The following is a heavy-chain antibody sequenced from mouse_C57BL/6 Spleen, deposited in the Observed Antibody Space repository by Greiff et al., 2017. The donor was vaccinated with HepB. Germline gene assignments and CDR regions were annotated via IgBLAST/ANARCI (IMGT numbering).Heavy chain of an antibody. CDR2: IYPGDGDT. D-gene: IGHD1-1*01. CDR3: ARYYYGSSGFAY. J-gene: IGHJ3*01. CDR1: GYAFSSSW. V-gene: IGHV1-82*01. Sequence: VQLQQSGPELVKPGASVKISCKASGYAFSSSWMNWVKQRPGKGLEWIGRIYPGDGDTNYNGKFKGKATLTADKSSSTAYMQLSSLTSEDSAVYFCARYYYGSSGFAYWGQGTLVTVSA.